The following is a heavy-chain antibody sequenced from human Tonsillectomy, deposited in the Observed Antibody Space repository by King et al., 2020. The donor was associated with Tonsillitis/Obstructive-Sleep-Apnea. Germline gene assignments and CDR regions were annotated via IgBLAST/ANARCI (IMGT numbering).Heavy chain of an antibody. J-gene: IGHJ6*02. V-gene: IGHV3-53*01. CDR3: ARSSTGYYPAYGMDV. D-gene: IGHD3-9*01. CDR2: IYSGGST. CDR1: GFTVSSNY. Sequence: VQLVESGGGLIQPGGSLRLSCAASGFTVSSNYMSWVRQAPGKGLEWVSVIYSGGSTYYADSVKGRFTISRDNSKNTLYLQMNSLRAEDTAVYYCARSSTGYYPAYGMDVWGQGTTVTVSS.